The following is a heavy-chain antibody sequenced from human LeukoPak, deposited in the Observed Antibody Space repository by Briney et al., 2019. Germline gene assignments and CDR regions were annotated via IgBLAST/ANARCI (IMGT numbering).Heavy chain of an antibody. V-gene: IGHV1-2*06. D-gene: IGHD3-22*01. CDR3: ARVDYYDSSGPFDY. CDR2: INPNSGGT. Sequence: GASVKVSCKASGYTFTGYYMHWVRQAPGQGLEWMGRINPNSGGTNYAQEFQGRVTMTRDTSISTAYMELSRLRSDDTAVYYCARVDYYDSSGPFDYWGQGTLVTVSS. J-gene: IGHJ4*02. CDR1: GYTFTGYY.